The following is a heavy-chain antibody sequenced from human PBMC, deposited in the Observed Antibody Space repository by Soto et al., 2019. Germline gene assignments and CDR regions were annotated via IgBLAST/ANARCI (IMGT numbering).Heavy chain of an antibody. Sequence: GGSLRLSCAASGFTFSSYSMNWVRQAPGKGLEWVSSISSSSSYTYYADSVKGRFTISRDNAKNSLYLQMNSLRAEDTAVYYCARVGRGGNSGVDYWGQGTLVTVSS. V-gene: IGHV3-21*01. J-gene: IGHJ4*02. CDR2: ISSSSSYT. CDR3: ARVGRGGNSGVDY. D-gene: IGHD2-21*02. CDR1: GFTFSSYS.